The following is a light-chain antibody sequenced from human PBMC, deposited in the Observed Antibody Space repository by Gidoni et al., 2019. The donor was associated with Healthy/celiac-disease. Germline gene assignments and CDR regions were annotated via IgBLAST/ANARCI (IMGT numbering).Light chain of an antibody. CDR1: QSLLHSNGYNY. Sequence: DIVMTQSPLSLPVTPVEPASISFRSSQSLLHSNGYNYLDWYLQKPGQSPQLLIYLGSNRASGVPDRFSGSGSGTDFTLKISRVEAEDVGVYYCMQALQTRAFXXXTKVEIK. V-gene: IGKV2-28*01. J-gene: IGKJ1*01. CDR2: LGS. CDR3: MQALQTRA.